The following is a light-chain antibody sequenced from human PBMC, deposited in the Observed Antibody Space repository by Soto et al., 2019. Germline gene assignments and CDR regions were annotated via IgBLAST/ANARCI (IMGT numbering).Light chain of an antibody. CDR2: WAS. CDR3: QQYYITPFT. J-gene: IGKJ3*01. V-gene: IGKV4-1*01. Sequence: DIVMTQSPDSLAVSLGERATINCKSSQRVLYTSNNKNYLAWYQQKPGQPPKLLIYWASIRESGVPDRFSGSGSGTDFTLTVSSLQAEDVAVYYCQQYYITPFTFGPGTKVDIK. CDR1: QRVLYTSNNKNY.